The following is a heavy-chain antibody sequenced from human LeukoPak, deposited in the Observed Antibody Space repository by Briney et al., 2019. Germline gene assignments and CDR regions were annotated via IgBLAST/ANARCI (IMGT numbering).Heavy chain of an antibody. J-gene: IGHJ4*02. V-gene: IGHV3-15*01. D-gene: IGHD3-22*01. CDR3: TADDYYYDSSGYYPPIGY. CDR2: IKSKTDGGTT. Sequence: GGSLRLSCAASGFTFSNAWMSWVRQAPGKGLEWVGRIKSKTDGGTTDYAAPVKGRFTISRDDSKNTLYLQMNSLKTEDTAVYYCTADDYYYDSSGYYPPIGYWGQGTLVTVSS. CDR1: GFTFSNAW.